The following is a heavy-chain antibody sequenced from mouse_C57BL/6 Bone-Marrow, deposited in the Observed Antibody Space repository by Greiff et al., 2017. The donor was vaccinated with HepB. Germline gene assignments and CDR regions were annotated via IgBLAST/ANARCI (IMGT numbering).Heavy chain of an antibody. Sequence: VQLKQSGAELVRPGASVKLSCTASGSNIKDDYMHWVKQRPEQGLEWIGWIDPENGDTEYASKFQGKATIKADPSSNTAYLQLSSLTSEDTAVYYCTTEWGHSSGSYFDYWGQGTTLTVSS. J-gene: IGHJ2*01. V-gene: IGHV14-4*01. CDR3: TTEWGHSSGSYFDY. D-gene: IGHD3-2*02. CDR1: GSNIKDDY. CDR2: IDPENGDT.